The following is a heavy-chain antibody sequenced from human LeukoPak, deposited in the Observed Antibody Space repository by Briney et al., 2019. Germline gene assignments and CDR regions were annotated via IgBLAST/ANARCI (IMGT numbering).Heavy chain of an antibody. CDR1: GGSFSGYY. J-gene: IGHJ3*02. V-gene: IGHV4-34*01. D-gene: IGHD3-22*01. CDR3: ASLTTADAFDI. CDR2: INHSGST. Sequence: SETLSLTCAVYGGSFSGYYWSWIRQPPGKGLEWIGEINHSGSTNYNPSLKSRVTISVDTSKNQFSLKVSSVTAADTAVYYCASLTTADAFDIWGQGAMVTVSS.